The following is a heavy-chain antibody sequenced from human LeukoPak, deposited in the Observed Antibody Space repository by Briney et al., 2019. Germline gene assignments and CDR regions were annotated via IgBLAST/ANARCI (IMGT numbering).Heavy chain of an antibody. CDR2: IYYSGST. CDR3: ARLGSGSYYTPFDY. CDR1: GGSISSYY. V-gene: IGHV4-59*01. D-gene: IGHD3-10*01. J-gene: IGHJ4*02. Sequence: KTSETLSLTCTVSGGSISSYYWSWIRQPPGKGLEWIGYIYYSGSTNYNPSLKSRVTISVDTSKNQFSLKLSSVTAADTAVYYCARLGSGSYYTPFDYWGQGTLVTVSS.